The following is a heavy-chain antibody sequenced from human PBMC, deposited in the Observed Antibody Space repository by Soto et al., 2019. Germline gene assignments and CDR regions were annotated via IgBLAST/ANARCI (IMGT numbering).Heavy chain of an antibody. J-gene: IGHJ6*02. Sequence: RGESLKISCKGSGYSFTSYWISWVRQMPGKGLEWMGRIDPSDSYTNYSPSFQGHVTISADKSISTAYLQWSSLKASDTAMYYCARRENDYYYYGMDVWGQGTTVTVSS. CDR3: ARRENDYYYYGMDV. V-gene: IGHV5-10-1*01. CDR1: GYSFTSYW. CDR2: IDPSDSYT.